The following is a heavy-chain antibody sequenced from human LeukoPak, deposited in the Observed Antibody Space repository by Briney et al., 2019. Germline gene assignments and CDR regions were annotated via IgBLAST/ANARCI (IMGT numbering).Heavy chain of an antibody. V-gene: IGHV1-24*01. Sequence: GASVKVSCKVPGYTLTELSMHWVRQAPGKGLEWMGGFDPEDGETISAQKFQGRVTMTEDASRDTAYMELSSLRSEDTAVYYCARIPPLNSSGWKYFFDYWGQGTLVTVSS. J-gene: IGHJ4*02. CDR2: FDPEDGET. CDR3: ARIPPLNSSGWKYFFDY. D-gene: IGHD6-19*01. CDR1: GYTLTELS.